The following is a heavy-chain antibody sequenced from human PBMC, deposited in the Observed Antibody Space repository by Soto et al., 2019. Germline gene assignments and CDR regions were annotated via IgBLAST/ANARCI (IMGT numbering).Heavy chain of an antibody. CDR1: GGTFSSYA. D-gene: IGHD4-17*01. CDR3: ANLGDYGDYVAFDY. Sequence: QVQLVQSGAEVKKPGSSVKVSCKASGGTFSSYAISWVRQAPGQGLEWMGGIIPIFGTANYAQKFQGRVTITADKYTSTAYMELSSLRSEDTAVYYCANLGDYGDYVAFDYWGQGTLVTVSS. CDR2: IIPIFGTA. J-gene: IGHJ4*02. V-gene: IGHV1-69*06.